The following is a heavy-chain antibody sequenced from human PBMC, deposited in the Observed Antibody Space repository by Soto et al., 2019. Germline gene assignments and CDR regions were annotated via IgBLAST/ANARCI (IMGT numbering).Heavy chain of an antibody. V-gene: IGHV4-31*03. Sequence: QVQLQESGPGLVKPSQTLSLTCTVSGGSISSGGYYWSWIRQHPGKGLGWFGYIFYSGSTYYNPSLKSRVTISVDTSKNQFSLKLSSVTAADTAVYYCTRSPEATVTAFDYWGQGTLVTVSS. J-gene: IGHJ4*02. CDR3: TRSPEATVTAFDY. CDR2: IFYSGST. CDR1: GGSISSGGYY. D-gene: IGHD4-17*01.